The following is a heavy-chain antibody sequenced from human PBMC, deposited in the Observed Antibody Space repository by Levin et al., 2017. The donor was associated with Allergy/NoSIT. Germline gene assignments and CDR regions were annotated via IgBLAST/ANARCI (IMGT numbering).Heavy chain of an antibody. CDR1: GFTFSNAW. D-gene: IGHD3-22*01. J-gene: IGHJ4*02. CDR2: IKSKTDGGTT. Sequence: GESLKISCAASGFTFSNAWMSWVRQAPGKGLEWVGRIKSKTDGGTTDYAAPVKGRFTISRDDSKNTLYLQMNSLKTEDTAVYYCTTSLPYYYDSSGYSGFDYWGQGTLVTVSS. V-gene: IGHV3-15*01. CDR3: TTSLPYYYDSSGYSGFDY.